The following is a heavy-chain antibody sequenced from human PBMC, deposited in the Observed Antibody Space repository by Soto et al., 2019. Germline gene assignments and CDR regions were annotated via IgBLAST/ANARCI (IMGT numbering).Heavy chain of an antibody. J-gene: IGHJ6*03. V-gene: IGHV4-34*01. CDR3: ARVGPYCSSTSCYGIRRSSYYYYYMDV. CDR1: GGSFSGYY. Sequence: SETLSLTCAVYGGSFSGYYWSWIRQHTGKGLEWIGEINHSGSTNYNPSLKSRVTISVDTSKNQFSLKLSSVTAADTAVYYCARVGPYCSSTSCYGIRRSSYYYYYMDVWGKGTTVTVSS. CDR2: INHSGST. D-gene: IGHD2-2*01.